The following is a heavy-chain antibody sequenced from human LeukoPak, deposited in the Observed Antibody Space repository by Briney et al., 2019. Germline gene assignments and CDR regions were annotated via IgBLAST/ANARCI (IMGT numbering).Heavy chain of an antibody. V-gene: IGHV4-34*01. Sequence: SETLSLTCAVYGGSFSGYYWSWIRQPPGKGLEWIGEINHSGSTNYNPSLKSRVTISVDTSKNQFPLKLSSVTAADTAVYYCARSRGTMVRGVILYYWGQGTLVTVSS. CDR2: INHSGST. CDR1: GGSFSGYY. D-gene: IGHD3-10*01. J-gene: IGHJ4*02. CDR3: ARSRGTMVRGVILYY.